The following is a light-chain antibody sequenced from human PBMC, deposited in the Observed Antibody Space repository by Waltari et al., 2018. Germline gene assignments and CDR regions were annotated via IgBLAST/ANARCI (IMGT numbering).Light chain of an antibody. CDR3: CSSAGTGTYV. V-gene: IGLV2-23*02. CDR2: DVI. Sequence: QSALTQPASVSGSPGQSITISCTGTSSDVGDYNYVSWYQQHPGKAPKLIIYDVIKRPSGVSNRFSGSKSGNMASLTISGLQAEDEADYYCCSSAGTGTYVFGIGTKVTVL. J-gene: IGLJ1*01. CDR1: SSDVGDYNY.